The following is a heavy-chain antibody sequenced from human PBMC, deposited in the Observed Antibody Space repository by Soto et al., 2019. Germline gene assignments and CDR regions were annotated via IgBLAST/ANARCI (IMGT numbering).Heavy chain of an antibody. V-gene: IGHV1-69*02. CDR3: AGLAAAGSSGLDY. CDR2: LIPILGIA. Sequence: QVQLVQSGAEVKKPGSSVKVSCKASGGTFSSYTISWVRQAPGQGLEWMGRLIPILGIANYAQKFQGRVTITADKSTSTAYMELSSLRSEDTAVYYCAGLAAAGSSGLDYWGQGTLVTVSS. CDR1: GGTFSSYT. D-gene: IGHD6-13*01. J-gene: IGHJ4*02.